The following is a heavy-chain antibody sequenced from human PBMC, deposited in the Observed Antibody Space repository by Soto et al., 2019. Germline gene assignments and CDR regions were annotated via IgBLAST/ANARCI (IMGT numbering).Heavy chain of an antibody. CDR2: IYYSGST. CDR3: ARGGHYDFWSGYYGWFDP. CDR1: GGSISSYY. V-gene: IGHV4-59*01. J-gene: IGHJ5*02. D-gene: IGHD3-3*01. Sequence: SETLSLTCTVSGGSISSYYWSWIRQPPGKGLEWIGYIYYSGSTNYNPSLKSRVTISVATSKNQFSLKLSSVTAADTAVYYCARGGHYDFWSGYYGWFDPWGQGTLVTVSS.